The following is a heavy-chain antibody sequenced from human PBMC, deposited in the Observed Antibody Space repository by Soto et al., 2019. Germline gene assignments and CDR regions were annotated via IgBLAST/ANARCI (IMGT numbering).Heavy chain of an antibody. V-gene: IGHV3-15*01. CDR2: IKSKTDGGAA. Sequence: GGSLRLSCAASGFTFSDYDMHWVRQAPGNGLDWVSRIKSKTDGGAADYAAAVKGRFTISRDDSRDSVYLEMNSLKTDDKAVYFCTIAMRHTNGWYGAFDIWGKGKMVTVSS. CDR3: TIAMRHTNGWYGAFDI. D-gene: IGHD6-19*01. J-gene: IGHJ3*02. CDR1: GFTFSDYD.